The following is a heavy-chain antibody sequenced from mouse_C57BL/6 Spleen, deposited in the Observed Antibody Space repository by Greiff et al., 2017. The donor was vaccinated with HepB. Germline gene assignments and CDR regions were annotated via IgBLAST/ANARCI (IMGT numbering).Heavy chain of an antibody. CDR1: GYTFTDYN. Sequence: SGPELVKPGASVKIPCKASGYTFTDYNMDWVKQSHGKSLEWIGDINPNNGGTIYNQKFKGKATLTVDKSSSTAYMELRSLTSEDTAVYYCARRTTVVATDAMDYWGQGTSVTVSS. D-gene: IGHD1-1*01. J-gene: IGHJ4*01. V-gene: IGHV1-18*01. CDR2: INPNNGGT. CDR3: ARRTTVVATDAMDY.